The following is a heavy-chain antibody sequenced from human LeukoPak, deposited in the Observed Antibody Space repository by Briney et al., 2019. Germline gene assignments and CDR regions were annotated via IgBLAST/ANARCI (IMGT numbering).Heavy chain of an antibody. J-gene: IGHJ4*02. Sequence: GGSLRLSCAASGFTFSSYDMHWVRKATGKGLEWVSAIGTAGDTYYPGSVKGRFTISRENAKNSLYLQMNSLRAEDTAVYYCARGYSSGWYPGFADYWGQGTLVTVSS. D-gene: IGHD6-19*01. CDR3: ARGYSSGWYPGFADY. CDR2: IGTAGDT. CDR1: GFTFSSYD. V-gene: IGHV3-13*01.